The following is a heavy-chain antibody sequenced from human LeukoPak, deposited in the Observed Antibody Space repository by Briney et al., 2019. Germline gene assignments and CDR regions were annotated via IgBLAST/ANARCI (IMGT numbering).Heavy chain of an antibody. CDR2: ISGSGGST. CDR3: ARDRDTAMEFDY. CDR1: GFTFSSYA. D-gene: IGHD5-18*01. Sequence: GGSLRLSCAASGFTFSSYAMSWVRQAPGKGLEWVSAISGSGGSTYYADSVKGRFTISRDNAKNSLYLQMNSLRAEDTAVYYCARDRDTAMEFDYWGQGTLVTVSS. J-gene: IGHJ4*02. V-gene: IGHV3-23*01.